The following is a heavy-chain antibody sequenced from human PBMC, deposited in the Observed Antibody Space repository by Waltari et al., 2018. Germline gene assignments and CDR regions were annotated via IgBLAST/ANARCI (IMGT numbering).Heavy chain of an antibody. CDR1: GFTFSDHY. J-gene: IGHJ4*02. CDR3: ARTLVVGATPLDY. D-gene: IGHD1-26*01. V-gene: IGHV3-72*01. CDR2: TRNKANSYTT. Sequence: EVQLVESGGGLVQPGGSLRLSCAASGFTFSDHYMDWVRQAPGKGLEWVGRTRNKANSYTTEYAASVKGRFTISRDDSKNSLYLQMNSLKTEDTAVYYCARTLVVGATPLDYWGQGTLVTVSS.